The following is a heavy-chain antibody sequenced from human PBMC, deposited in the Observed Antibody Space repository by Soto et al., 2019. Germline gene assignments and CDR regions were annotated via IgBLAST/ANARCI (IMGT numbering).Heavy chain of an antibody. CDR2: IVPKLGTV. Sequence: QVQLVQSGAEVKKTGSSVKVSCKISGGIFSRHAIDWVRQAPGQGLEWMGGIVPKLGTVIYAQNFQARVTICADELTNTSYLALSGLTFEDTAVYYCARPRTYDYESDGDYGPQFDDGGQGTLVTVSS. D-gene: IGHD4-17*01. J-gene: IGHJ5*02. CDR1: GGIFSRHA. V-gene: IGHV1-69*01. CDR3: ARPRTYDYESDGDYGPQFDD.